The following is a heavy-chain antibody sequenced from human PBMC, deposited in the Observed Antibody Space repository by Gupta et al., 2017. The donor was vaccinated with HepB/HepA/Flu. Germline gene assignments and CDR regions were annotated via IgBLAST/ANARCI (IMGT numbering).Heavy chain of an antibody. CDR3: THSSRAGDFDY. Sequence: EVQLVESGGGLVKPGGSLRLSCAASGFTFSNAWMSWVRQAPGKGLEWVGRIKSKTDGGTTDYAAPVKGRFTISRDDSKNTLYLQMNSLKTEDTAVYYCTHSSRAGDFDYWGQGTLVTVSS. J-gene: IGHJ4*02. D-gene: IGHD6-13*01. CDR2: IKSKTDGGTT. V-gene: IGHV3-15*01. CDR1: GFTFSNAW.